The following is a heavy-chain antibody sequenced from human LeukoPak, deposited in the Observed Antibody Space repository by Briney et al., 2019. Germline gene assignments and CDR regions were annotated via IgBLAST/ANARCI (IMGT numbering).Heavy chain of an antibody. Sequence: GGSLRLSCAASGFTVISNYMSWVRQTPGRGLEWVAFIYSSGSTYYAESVEGRFTISRDNSKNTLYLEMTSLRVEDTAVYYCTRAEFSNSFDDWGQGTLVLVSS. CDR2: IYSSGST. V-gene: IGHV3-53*01. CDR1: GFTVISNY. D-gene: IGHD6-6*01. J-gene: IGHJ4*02. CDR3: TRAEFSNSFDD.